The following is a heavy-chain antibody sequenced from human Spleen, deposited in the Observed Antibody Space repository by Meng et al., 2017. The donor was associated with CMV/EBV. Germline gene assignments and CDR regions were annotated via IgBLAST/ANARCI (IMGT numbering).Heavy chain of an antibody. J-gene: IGHJ5*02. D-gene: IGHD1-1*01. V-gene: IGHV1-69*10. CDR1: GDSFTNYG. CDR3: ARGKYNGAPEWFDP. Sequence: SGDSFTNYGITWVRQAPGQGLEWRGGILPILGRANYAPKFKGKGTITADKSTTTVYMELNRRTSEDAAVYYCARGKYNGAPEWFDPWGQGTLVTVSS. CDR2: ILPILGRA.